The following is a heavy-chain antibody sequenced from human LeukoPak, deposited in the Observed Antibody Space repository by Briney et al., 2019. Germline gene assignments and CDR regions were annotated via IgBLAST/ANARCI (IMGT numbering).Heavy chain of an antibody. CDR1: GGSISSGDYY. CDR3: ARTAQLSPNGAFDI. CDR2: IYYSGST. V-gene: IGHV4-30-4*01. J-gene: IGHJ3*02. D-gene: IGHD2-2*01. Sequence: SETLSLTCTVPGGSISSGDYYWSWIRQPPGKGLEWIGYIYYSGSTYYNPSLKSRVTISVDTSKNQFSLKLSSVTAADTAVYYCARTAQLSPNGAFDIWGQGTMVTVSS.